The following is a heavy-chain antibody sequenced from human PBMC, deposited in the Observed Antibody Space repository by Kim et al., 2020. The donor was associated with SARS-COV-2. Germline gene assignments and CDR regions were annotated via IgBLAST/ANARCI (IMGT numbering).Heavy chain of an antibody. D-gene: IGHD1-7*01. CDR3: AKDQNWNYLKYYWFDP. V-gene: IGHV3-23*01. J-gene: IGHJ5*02. CDR1: GFTFSSYA. Sequence: GGSLRLSCAASGFTFSSYAMSWVRQAPGKGLEWVSAISGSGGSTYYADSVKGRFTISRDNSKNTLYLQMNSLRAEDTAVYYCAKDQNWNYLKYYWFDPWGQGTLVTVSS. CDR2: ISGSGGST.